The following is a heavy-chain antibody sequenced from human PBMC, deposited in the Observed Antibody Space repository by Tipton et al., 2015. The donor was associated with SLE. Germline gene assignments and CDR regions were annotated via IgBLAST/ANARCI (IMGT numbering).Heavy chain of an antibody. Sequence: SLRLSCAASGFTFSSYAMSWVRQAPGKGLEWVSAISGSGGSTYYADSVKGRFTTSRDNSKNTLYLQMNSLRAEDTAVYYCAKEFRSTPSFDIWGQGTMVTVSS. D-gene: IGHD6-13*01. CDR3: AKEFRSTPSFDI. CDR1: GFTFSSYA. CDR2: ISGSGGST. V-gene: IGHV3-23*01. J-gene: IGHJ3*02.